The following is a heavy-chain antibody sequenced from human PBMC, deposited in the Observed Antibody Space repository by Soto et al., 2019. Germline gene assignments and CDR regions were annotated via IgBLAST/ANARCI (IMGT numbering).Heavy chain of an antibody. J-gene: IGHJ3*02. Sequence: GEXLKISGKGSGYSFTSYWIGLVRSMPGKGLEWMGIIYPGDSDTRYSPSFQGQVTISADKSISTACLQWSRMKASDTAMYYCASGSIAIDAFDIWGQGTMVTVSS. CDR2: IYPGDSDT. CDR1: GYSFTSYW. D-gene: IGHD6-6*01. CDR3: ASGSIAIDAFDI. V-gene: IGHV5-51*01.